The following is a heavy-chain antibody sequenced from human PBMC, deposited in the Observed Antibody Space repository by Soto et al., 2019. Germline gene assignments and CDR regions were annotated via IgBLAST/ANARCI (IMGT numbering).Heavy chain of an antibody. D-gene: IGHD3-10*01. Sequence: VQLMQSGAELKRTGSSVKVSCKASGGTFSNLAITWVRQALGQGLEWVGGIIPTFRTPNHAQQFRGRVTITADESTKTSFMELSSLISDDTAVYECERLRGGLRDGSSGGRDYWGQGPLVTVSS. CDR1: GGTFSNLA. J-gene: IGHJ4*02. V-gene: IGHV1-69*01. CDR3: ERLRGGLRDGSSGGRDY. CDR2: IIPTFRTP.